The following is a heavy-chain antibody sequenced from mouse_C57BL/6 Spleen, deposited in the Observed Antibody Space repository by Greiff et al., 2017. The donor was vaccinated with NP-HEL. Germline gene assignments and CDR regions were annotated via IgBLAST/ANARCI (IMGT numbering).Heavy chain of an antibody. Sequence: VQLQQPGTELVKPGASVKLSCKASGYTFTSYWMHWVKQRPGQGLEWIGNINPSNGGTNYNEKFKSKATLTVDKSSSTAYMQLSSLTSEDSAVYYCARGIYYDYDAYYFDYWGQGTTLTVSS. J-gene: IGHJ2*01. CDR3: ARGIYYDYDAYYFDY. D-gene: IGHD2-4*01. CDR1: GYTFTSYW. V-gene: IGHV1-53*01. CDR2: INPSNGGT.